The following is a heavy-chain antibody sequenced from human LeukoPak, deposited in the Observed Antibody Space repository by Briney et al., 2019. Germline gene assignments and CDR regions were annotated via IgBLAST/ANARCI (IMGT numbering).Heavy chain of an antibody. Sequence: SETLSLTCAVYGGSFSGYYWSWIRQPPGKGLEWIGEINHSGSTNYKPSLKSRVTISVDTSKNQFSLKLSSVTAADTAVYYCATHYGVQPDDWFDPWGQGTLVTVSS. CDR3: ATHYGVQPDDWFDP. D-gene: IGHD4-17*01. CDR1: GGSFSGYY. V-gene: IGHV4-34*01. CDR2: INHSGST. J-gene: IGHJ5*02.